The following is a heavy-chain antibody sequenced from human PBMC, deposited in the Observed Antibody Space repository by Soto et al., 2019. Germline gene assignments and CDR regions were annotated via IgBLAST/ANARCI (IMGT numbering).Heavy chain of an antibody. D-gene: IGHD2-21*01. Sequence: QVELQQSGPGVVKPSETLSLTCSVSGASISKTSSYWGWIRQSPGKGLEWIGSINYSGTAYYSPSLRSRVTLSVDTSANQFSLRLMSVTAADTAFYFCVRRVNIPSWYFDLWGRETPVIVSS. V-gene: IGHV4-39*01. CDR1: GASISKTSSY. CDR3: VRRVNIPSWYFDL. J-gene: IGHJ2*01. CDR2: INYSGTA.